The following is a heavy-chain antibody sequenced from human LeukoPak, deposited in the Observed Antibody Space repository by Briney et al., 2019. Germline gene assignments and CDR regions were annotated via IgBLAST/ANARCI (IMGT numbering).Heavy chain of an antibody. CDR2: IFYSGST. D-gene: IGHD3-22*01. V-gene: IGHV4-39*07. Sequence: SETLSLTCTVSGGSISTSNYYWGWIRQPPGKGLEWIGNIFYSGSTYYSPSLKSRVTISLDTSRNQFSLKLTSVTAADTAVYYCASDSFYDSGGYFYHWGQGTPVTVSS. CDR3: ASDSFYDSGGYFYH. J-gene: IGHJ5*02. CDR1: GGSISTSNYY.